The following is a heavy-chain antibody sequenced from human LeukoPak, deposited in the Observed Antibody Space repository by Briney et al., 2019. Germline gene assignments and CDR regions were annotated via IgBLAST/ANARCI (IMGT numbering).Heavy chain of an antibody. D-gene: IGHD6-13*01. CDR2: IYYSGST. J-gene: IGHJ4*02. CDR1: GGSISSYY. Sequence: SETLSLTCTVSGGSISSYYWSWIRQPPGKGLEWIGYIYYSGSTNYNPSLKSRVTISVDTSKNQFSLKLSSVTAADTAVYYCARGSYSSSWYYFDYWGQGVLVTVSS. CDR3: ARGSYSSSWYYFDY. V-gene: IGHV4-59*01.